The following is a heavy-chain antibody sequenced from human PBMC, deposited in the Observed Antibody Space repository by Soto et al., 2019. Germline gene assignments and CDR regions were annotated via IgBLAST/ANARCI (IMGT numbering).Heavy chain of an antibody. J-gene: IGHJ5*02. CDR2: IYYSGST. D-gene: IGHD2-2*02. Sequence: SETLSLTCTVSGGSISSYYWSWIRQPPGKGLEWIGYIYYSGSTNYNPSHKSRVTISVDTSKNQFSLKLSSVTAADTAVYYCARLGLGYCSSTSCYNNWFDPWGQGTLVTVSS. CDR3: ARLGLGYCSSTSCYNNWFDP. V-gene: IGHV4-59*08. CDR1: GGSISSYY.